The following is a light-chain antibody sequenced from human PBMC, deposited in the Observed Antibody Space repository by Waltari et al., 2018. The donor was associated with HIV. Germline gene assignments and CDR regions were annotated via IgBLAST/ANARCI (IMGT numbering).Light chain of an antibody. CDR3: GSYTNTTTSVV. Sequence: QSALTPPASVSASPAHSTTLSRPVTRPDPADSTFVSWYQQHPGRAPKLIIYEVIRRPSGVSNRFSGPKSGNTASLTISGLQAEDEADYSCGSYTNTTTSVVFGGGTKLTVL. CDR2: EVI. V-gene: IGLV2-14*01. J-gene: IGLJ2*01. CDR1: RPDPADSTF.